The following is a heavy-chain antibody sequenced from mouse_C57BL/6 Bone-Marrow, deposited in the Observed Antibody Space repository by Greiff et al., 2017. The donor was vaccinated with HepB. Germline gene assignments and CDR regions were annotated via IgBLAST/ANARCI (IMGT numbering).Heavy chain of an antibody. CDR1: GYSFTGYY. CDR2: INPSTGGT. CDR3: ARGEITTGVFAY. J-gene: IGHJ3*01. V-gene: IGHV1-42*01. Sequence: EVMLVESGPELVKPGASVKISCKASGYSFTGYYMNWVKQSPEKSLEWIGEINPSTGGTTYNQKFKAKATLTVDKSSSTAYMQLKSLTSEDSAVYYCARGEITTGVFAYWGQGTLVTVSA. D-gene: IGHD1-1*01.